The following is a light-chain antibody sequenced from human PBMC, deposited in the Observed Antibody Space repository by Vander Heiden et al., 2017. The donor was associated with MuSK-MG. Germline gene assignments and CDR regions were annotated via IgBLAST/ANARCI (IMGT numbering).Light chain of an antibody. CDR1: QSVSSSY. J-gene: IGKJ5*01. V-gene: IGKV3-20*01. Sequence: DIVFTHSPGTLPSSPVERSSLPCRASQSVSSSYLAWHQQKPVQSPRLLIYGATSRGTGIPDRLSGSGYGTDFTLTISRLEPEDIAVYYCQQHGSSPPLTFGQGTRLEIK. CDR2: GAT. CDR3: QQHGSSPPLT.